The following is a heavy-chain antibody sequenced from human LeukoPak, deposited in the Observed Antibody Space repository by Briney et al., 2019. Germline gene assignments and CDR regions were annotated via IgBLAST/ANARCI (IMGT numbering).Heavy chain of an antibody. D-gene: IGHD3-3*01. CDR3: ASTQNYDLHFDY. CDR2: IYYSGST. CDR1: GGSIRTYY. Sequence: SETLSLTCTVSGGSIRTYYWSWIRQPPGKGLEWIGYIYYSGSTNYNPSLKSRVTISVDTSKNQFSLKLSSVTAADTAVYCCASTQNYDLHFDYWGQGTLVTVSS. V-gene: IGHV4-59*08. J-gene: IGHJ4*02.